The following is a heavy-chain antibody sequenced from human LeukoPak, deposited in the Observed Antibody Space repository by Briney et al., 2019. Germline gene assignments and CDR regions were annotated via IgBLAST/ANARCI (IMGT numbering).Heavy chain of an antibody. CDR1: GYTFTSYG. D-gene: IGHD4-11*01. CDR2: ISAYNGNT. V-gene: IGHV1-18*01. CDR3: AGHLTTLDSYAFDI. Sequence: ASVKVSCKASGYTFTSYGISWVRQAPGQGLEWMGWISAYNGNTNYAQKLQGRVTMTTDTSTSTAYMELRSLRSDDTAVCYCAGHLTTLDSYAFDIWGQGTMVTVSS. J-gene: IGHJ3*02.